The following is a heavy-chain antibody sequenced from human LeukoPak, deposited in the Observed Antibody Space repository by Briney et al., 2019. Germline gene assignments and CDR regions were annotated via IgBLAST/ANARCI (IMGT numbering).Heavy chain of an antibody. V-gene: IGHV3-21*01. CDR2: ISSSSSYI. Sequence: GGSLRLSCAASGFTFSSYSMNRVRQAPGKGLEWVSSISSSSSYIYYADAVKGRFTISRDNAKNSLYLQMNSLRAEDTAVYYCARDAGYYYGSGSSSDYWGQGTLVTVSS. CDR3: ARDAGYYYGSGSSSDY. D-gene: IGHD3-10*01. J-gene: IGHJ4*02. CDR1: GFTFSSYS.